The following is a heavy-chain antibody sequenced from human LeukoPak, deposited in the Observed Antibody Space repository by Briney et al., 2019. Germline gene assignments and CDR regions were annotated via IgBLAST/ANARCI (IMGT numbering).Heavy chain of an antibody. D-gene: IGHD6-6*01. Sequence: GGSLRLSCAASGFNFSKYAMSWVRQAPGKGPEWVSGITASGGGPSSADSVKGRFSISGDNSKDTLYLQMNSLRAEDTAVYYCAKDGRSSAPHWGQGTLVTVSS. V-gene: IGHV3-23*01. J-gene: IGHJ4*02. CDR1: GFNFSKYA. CDR2: ITASGGGP. CDR3: AKDGRSSAPH.